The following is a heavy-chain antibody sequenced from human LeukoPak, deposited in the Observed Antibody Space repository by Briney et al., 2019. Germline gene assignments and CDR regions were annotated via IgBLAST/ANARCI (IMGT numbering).Heavy chain of an antibody. CDR3: VRGGVDY. V-gene: IGHV3-23*01. J-gene: IGHJ4*02. D-gene: IGHD3-16*01. CDR1: GFTFSSYA. Sequence: PGGSLRLSCAASGFTFSSYAMSWVRQAPGKGLEWVSAIRGSGDRTHYADSVKGRFTISRDNSKNTLYLQMNSLRAEDTAVYYCVRGGVDYWGQGTLVTVSS. CDR2: IRGSGDRT.